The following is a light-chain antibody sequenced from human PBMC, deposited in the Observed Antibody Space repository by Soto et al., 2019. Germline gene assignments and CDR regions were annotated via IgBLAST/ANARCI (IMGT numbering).Light chain of an antibody. CDR1: RSVTSNY. J-gene: IGKJ2*01. V-gene: IGKV3-20*01. CDR3: QQYANSPFT. Sequence: EIVLTQSPGTLSLSPGERATLSCRASRSVTSNYLGWYQQKPGQAPRLLIYGASSRATGIPDRFSGSGSGTDFTLTVSRLEPEDFALYYCQQYANSPFTFGQGTKLEI. CDR2: GAS.